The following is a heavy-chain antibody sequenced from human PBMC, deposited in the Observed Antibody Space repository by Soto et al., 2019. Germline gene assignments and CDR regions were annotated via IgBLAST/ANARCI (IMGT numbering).Heavy chain of an antibody. J-gene: IGHJ6*02. CDR3: AKQTISYTWDG. V-gene: IGHV4-4*02. D-gene: IGHD3-3*01. CDR1: GASINTYNW. Sequence: QVQLQQSGPGLVKPSETLSLTCDVSGASINTYNWWSWVRQAPGRGLEWIGEIFLSGATNYNPSLKSRVTISMDISRNQFSQRLDSVTAADTALYYCAKQTISYTWDGWGQGSTVTVSS. CDR2: IFLSGAT.